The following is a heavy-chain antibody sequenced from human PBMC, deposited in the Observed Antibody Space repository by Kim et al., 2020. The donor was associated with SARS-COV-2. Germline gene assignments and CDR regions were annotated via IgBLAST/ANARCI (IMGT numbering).Heavy chain of an antibody. CDR1: GFTFSSYG. CDR3: AKDHIGELVSYYMDV. J-gene: IGHJ6*03. CDR2: ISYDGSNK. D-gene: IGHD6-6*01. Sequence: GGSLRLSCAASGFTFSSYGMHWVRQAPGKGLEWVAVISYDGSNKYYADSVKGRFTISRDNSKNTLYLQMNSLRAEDTAVYYCAKDHIGELVSYYMDVWGKGTTVTVSS. V-gene: IGHV3-30*18.